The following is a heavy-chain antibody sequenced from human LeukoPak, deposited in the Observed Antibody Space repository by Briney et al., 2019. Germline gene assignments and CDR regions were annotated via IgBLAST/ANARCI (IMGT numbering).Heavy chain of an antibody. Sequence: GGSLRLSCAASGFTFSSYAMSWVRQAPGKGLEWVSAISGSGGSTYYADSVKGRFTISRDNSKNTLYLQMNSLRAEDTAVYYCAKDDYYDSSGYYYAPSIYYYYYGMDVWGQGTTVTVSS. CDR2: ISGSGGST. CDR3: AKDDYYDSSGYYYAPSIYYYYYGMDV. J-gene: IGHJ6*02. CDR1: GFTFSSYA. D-gene: IGHD3-22*01. V-gene: IGHV3-23*01.